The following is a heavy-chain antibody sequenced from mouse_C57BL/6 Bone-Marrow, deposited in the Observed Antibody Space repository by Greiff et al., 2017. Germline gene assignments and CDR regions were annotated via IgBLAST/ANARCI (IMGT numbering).Heavy chain of an antibody. D-gene: IGHD1-1*01. V-gene: IGHV1-82*01. CDR3: ARSGITTVVPYAMDY. CDR2: IYPGDGDT. J-gene: IGHJ4*01. CDR1: GYAFSSSW. Sequence: VQRVESGPELVKPGASVKISCKASGYAFSSSWMNWVKQRPGKGLEWIGRIYPGDGDTNYNGKFKGKATLTADKSSSTAYMQLSSLTSEDSAVYFCARSGITTVVPYAMDYWGQGTSVTVSS.